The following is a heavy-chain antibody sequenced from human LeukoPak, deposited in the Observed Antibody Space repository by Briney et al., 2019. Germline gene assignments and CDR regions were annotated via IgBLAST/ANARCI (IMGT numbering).Heavy chain of an antibody. D-gene: IGHD6-13*01. Sequence: GGSLRLSCAASGFTLSNYDMHWVRQGTGKSLEWVSAIGTAGDPYYPGSVEGRFTISRENAKNSLYLQMNSLRGGDTAVYYCVAAPSKSSAFDIWGQGTMVTVSS. V-gene: IGHV3-13*05. CDR2: IGTAGDP. CDR3: VAAPSKSSAFDI. J-gene: IGHJ3*02. CDR1: GFTLSNYD.